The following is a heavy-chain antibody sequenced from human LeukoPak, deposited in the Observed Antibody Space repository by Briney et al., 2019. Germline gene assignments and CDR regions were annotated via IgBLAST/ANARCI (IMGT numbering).Heavy chain of an antibody. CDR2: MNPNSGNT. CDR3: ARVKGGSWPDS. V-gene: IGHV1-8*01. D-gene: IGHD6-13*01. CDR1: GYTFSSYD. J-gene: IGHJ4*02. Sequence: ASVKVSCKASGYTFSSYDINWVRQATGQGPEWLGWMNPNSGNTGYAQRFQGRVTMTRNTSISSAYMELSSLRSEDTAVYYCARVKGGSWPDSWGQGTLVTVSS.